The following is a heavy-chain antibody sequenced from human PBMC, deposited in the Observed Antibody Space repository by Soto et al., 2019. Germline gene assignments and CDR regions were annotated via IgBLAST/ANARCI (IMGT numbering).Heavy chain of an antibody. J-gene: IGHJ6*02. V-gene: IGHV1-69*01. D-gene: IGHD3-16*01. CDR2: IIPIFGTA. Sequence: QEQLVQSGAEVKKPGSSVKVSCKASGGIFSSYAISWVRQAPGQGLEWMGGIIPIFGTANYAQIFRGRLRISADGATTTAYMELSGLTSADTAVYFCATGGHNDGYNFYHGMDVWGQGPTVTVS. CDR1: GGIFSSYA. CDR3: ATGGHNDGYNFYHGMDV.